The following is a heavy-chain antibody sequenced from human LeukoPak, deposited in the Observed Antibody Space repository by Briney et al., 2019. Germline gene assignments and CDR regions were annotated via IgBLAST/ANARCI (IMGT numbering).Heavy chain of an antibody. CDR2: ISSSSSYI. V-gene: IGHV3-21*01. D-gene: IGHD2-8*01. CDR1: GFTFSSYS. CDR3: ARDRLLMVYAMIDY. J-gene: IGHJ4*02. Sequence: PGGSLRLSCAASGFTFSSYSMNWVRQAPGKGLEWVSSISSSSSYIYYADSVKGRFTISRDNAKNSLYLQMNSLRAVDTAVYYCARDRLLMVYAMIDYWGQGTLVTVSS.